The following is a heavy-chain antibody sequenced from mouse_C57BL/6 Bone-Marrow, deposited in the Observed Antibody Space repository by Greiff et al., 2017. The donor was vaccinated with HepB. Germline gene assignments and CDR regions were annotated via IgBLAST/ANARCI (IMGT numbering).Heavy chain of an antibody. CDR1: GYTFTDHT. V-gene: IGHV1-78*01. Sequence: SDAELVKPGASVKISCKVSGYTFTDHTIHWMKQRPGQGLEWIGYIYPRDGSNKYNEKFKGKATLTADKATSTAYMQLNSLTSEDSAVYFCARWRYYYGWYFDVWGAGATVTISS. D-gene: IGHD1-1*01. J-gene: IGHJ1*01. CDR2: IYPRDGSN. CDR3: ARWRYYYGWYFDV.